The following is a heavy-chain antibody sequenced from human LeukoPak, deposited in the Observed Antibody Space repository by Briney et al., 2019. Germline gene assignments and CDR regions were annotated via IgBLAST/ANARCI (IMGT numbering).Heavy chain of an antibody. CDR2: INPNSGGT. CDR3: ARERWITGDYDY. D-gene: IGHD1-20*01. Sequence: ASVKVSCKASGYTFTGYYMHWVRQAPGQGLEWMGWINPNSGGTNYAQKLQGRVTMTTDTSTSTAYMELRSLRSDDTAVYYCARERWITGDYDYWGQGTLVTVSS. CDR1: GYTFTGYY. J-gene: IGHJ4*02. V-gene: IGHV1-2*02.